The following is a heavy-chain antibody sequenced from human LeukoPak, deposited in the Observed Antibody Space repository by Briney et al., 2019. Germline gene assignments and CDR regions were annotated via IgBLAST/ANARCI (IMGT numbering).Heavy chain of an antibody. CDR2: VYSTGTT. D-gene: IGHD3-3*01. CDR1: GGSISSRNYH. Sequence: SETLSLTCSVSGGSISSRNYHWGRIRQSPGEGLAWIGSVYSTGTTYYHPSFKTRVTISGDTSKSHVSLRVSSVTAADTAVYYCATLFYDFWGGSGKPDFWGQGTLVTISS. V-gene: IGHV4-39*02. J-gene: IGHJ4*02. CDR3: ATLFYDFWGGSGKPDF.